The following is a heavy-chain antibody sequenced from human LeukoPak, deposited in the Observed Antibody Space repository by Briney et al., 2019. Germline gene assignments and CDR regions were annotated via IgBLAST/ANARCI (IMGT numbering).Heavy chain of an antibody. Sequence: SVKVSCKASGGTFSSYAISWVRQARGQGLEWMGGTIPIFGTANYAQKFQGRVTITTDESTSTAYMELSSLRSEDTAVYYCARDHPFVNDPSRGFDYWGQGTLVTVSS. CDR2: TIPIFGTA. V-gene: IGHV1-69*05. CDR1: GGTFSSYA. CDR3: ARDHPFVNDPSRGFDY. J-gene: IGHJ4*02. D-gene: IGHD1-1*01.